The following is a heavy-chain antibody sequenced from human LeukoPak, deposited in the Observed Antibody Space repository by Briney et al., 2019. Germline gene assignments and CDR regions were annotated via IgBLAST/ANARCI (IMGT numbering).Heavy chain of an antibody. CDR2: IYYSGST. J-gene: IGHJ5*02. CDR3: ASSSYDFWSGEKNWFDP. D-gene: IGHD3-3*01. Sequence: SETLSLTCTVSGGSISSSSYYWGWIRQPPGKGLEWIGSIYYSGSTYYNPSLKSRVTISVDTSKNQFSLKLGSVTAADTAVYYCASSSYDFWSGEKNWFDPWGQGTLVTVSS. CDR1: GGSISSSSYY. V-gene: IGHV4-39*01.